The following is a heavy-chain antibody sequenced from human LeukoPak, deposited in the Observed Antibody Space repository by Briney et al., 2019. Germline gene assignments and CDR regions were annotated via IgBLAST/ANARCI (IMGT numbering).Heavy chain of an antibody. CDR3: ARRGSSGYYSRSGGVDY. CDR1: GYSFTSYW. Sequence: GESLKISCKGSGYSFTSYWIGWVRQMPGKGLEWMGIIYPGDSDTRYSPSFQGQVTISADKSINTAYLQWSSLKASDTAMYYCARRGSSGYYSRSGGVDYWGQGTLVTVSS. V-gene: IGHV5-51*01. D-gene: IGHD3-22*01. CDR2: IYPGDSDT. J-gene: IGHJ4*02.